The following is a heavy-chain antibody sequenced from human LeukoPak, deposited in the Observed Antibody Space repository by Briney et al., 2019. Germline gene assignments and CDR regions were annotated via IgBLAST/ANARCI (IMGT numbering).Heavy chain of an antibody. CDR3: TRGPADFDY. Sequence: GRSLRLSCTASGFTFGDYAMSRVRQAPGKGLEWVGFIRSKAYGGTTEYAASVKGRFTISRDDSKGIAHLQMNSLKTEDTAVYYCTRGPADFDYWGQGTLVTVSS. CDR2: IRSKAYGGTT. J-gene: IGHJ4*02. CDR1: GFTFGDYA. V-gene: IGHV3-49*04.